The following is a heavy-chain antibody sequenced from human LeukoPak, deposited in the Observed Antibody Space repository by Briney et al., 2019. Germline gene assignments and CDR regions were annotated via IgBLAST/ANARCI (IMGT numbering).Heavy chain of an antibody. CDR2: ISGSGGST. CDR3: AKDQAPYYGSAFDY. V-gene: IGHV3-23*01. Sequence: GGSLRLSCAASGFTFSSYGMSWVRQAPGKELEWVSAISGSGGSTYYADSVKGRFTISRDNAKNSLYLQMNSLRAEDTAVYYCAKDQAPYYGSAFDYWGQGTLVTVSS. D-gene: IGHD3-10*01. J-gene: IGHJ4*02. CDR1: GFTFSSYG.